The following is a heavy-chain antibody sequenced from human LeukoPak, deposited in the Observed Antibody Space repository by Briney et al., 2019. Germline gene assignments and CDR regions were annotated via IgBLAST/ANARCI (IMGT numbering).Heavy chain of an antibody. CDR3: ARDISPPEGDY. V-gene: IGHV1-46*01. CDR2: INPSGGST. CDR1: GYTFTSYY. Sequence: ASVKVSCKASGYTFTSYYIHWVRQAPGQGLEWMGIINPSGGSTSYAQKFQGRVTMTRDTSTSTVYMELSSLRSEDTAVYYCARDISPPEGDYWGQGTLVTVSS. J-gene: IGHJ4*02.